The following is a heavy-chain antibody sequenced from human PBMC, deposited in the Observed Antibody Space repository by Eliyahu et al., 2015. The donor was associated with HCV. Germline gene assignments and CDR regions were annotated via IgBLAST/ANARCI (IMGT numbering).Heavy chain of an antibody. D-gene: IGHD5-24*01. Sequence: EVQLVESGGGLVKPGGSLRLSCAASGFTFXSYXLNGVRRAPGKGLEWVSSISSSSSYIYYADSVKGRFTISRDNAKNSLYLQMNSLRAEDTAVYYCARDQEAGQRWLSEAFDIWGQGTMVTVSS. J-gene: IGHJ3*02. V-gene: IGHV3-21*01. CDR3: ARDQEAGQRWLSEAFDI. CDR1: GFTFXSYX. CDR2: ISSSSSYI.